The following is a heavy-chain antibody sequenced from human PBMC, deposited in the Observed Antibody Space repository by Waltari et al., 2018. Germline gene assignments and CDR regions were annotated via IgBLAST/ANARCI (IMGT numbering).Heavy chain of an antibody. V-gene: IGHV5-51*01. Sequence: EVQLVQSGAEVKKPGESLKVSCKGSGYRFTSYWIGWVRQMPGKGLEWMGSVYPGASDTRYVPSFQGQVTISADKSISTAYLQWSSLKASDTAMYYCARTPWYSGSYCYFDYWGQGTLVTVSS. CDR3: ARTPWYSGSYCYFDY. CDR1: GYRFTSYW. D-gene: IGHD1-26*01. CDR2: VYPGASDT. J-gene: IGHJ4*02.